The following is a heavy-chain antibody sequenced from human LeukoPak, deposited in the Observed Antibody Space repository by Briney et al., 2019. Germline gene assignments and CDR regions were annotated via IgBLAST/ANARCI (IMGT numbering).Heavy chain of an antibody. V-gene: IGHV3-11*04. CDR2: ISSSDSTI. CDR3: ARDRTVGVTPYFDY. CDR1: GGSININTYY. D-gene: IGHD1-26*01. J-gene: IGHJ4*02. Sequence: PSETLSLTCTVSGGSININTYYWGWIRQPPGKGLEWVSYISSSDSTIYYADSVKGRFTISRDNAKNSLFPQMNSLRAEDTAVYYCARDRTVGVTPYFDYWGQGTLVTVSS.